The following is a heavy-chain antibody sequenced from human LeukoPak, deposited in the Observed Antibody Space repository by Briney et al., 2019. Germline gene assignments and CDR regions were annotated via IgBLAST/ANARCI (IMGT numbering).Heavy chain of an antibody. D-gene: IGHD6-19*01. J-gene: IGHJ4*02. CDR3: ARPFLRFSSGWHFDY. Sequence: PGGSLRLSCAASGFTFSSYGMHWVRQAPGKGLEWVAFIRYDGSNKYYADSVKGRFTISRDNSKNTLYLQMNSLRAEDTAVYYCARPFLRFSSGWHFDYWGQGILVTVSS. CDR1: GFTFSSYG. V-gene: IGHV3-30*02. CDR2: IRYDGSNK.